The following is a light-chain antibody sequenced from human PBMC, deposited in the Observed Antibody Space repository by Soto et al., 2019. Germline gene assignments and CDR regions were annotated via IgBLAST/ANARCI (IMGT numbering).Light chain of an antibody. J-gene: IGKJ2*01. Sequence: AIQLTQSPSSLSASVGDRVTITCRASLGISSALAWYQQKPGKAPKLLIYDASSLESGVPSRSSGSGSGTDFTLTISSLQPEDFATYCCQQFNSYPQMYTFGQGTKLEIK. CDR1: LGISSA. V-gene: IGKV1-13*02. CDR2: DAS. CDR3: QQFNSYPQMYT.